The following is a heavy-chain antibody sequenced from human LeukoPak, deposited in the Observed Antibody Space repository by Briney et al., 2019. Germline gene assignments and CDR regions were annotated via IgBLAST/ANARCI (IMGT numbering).Heavy chain of an antibody. J-gene: IGHJ4*02. CDR3: ARDVGGYDSDY. D-gene: IGHD5-12*01. V-gene: IGHV3-48*03. Sequence: GGSLRLSCAASGLTFSSYEMNWVRQAPGKGLEWVSYISSSGSTIYYADSVKGRFTISRDNAKNSLYLQMNSLRAEDTAVYYCARDVGGYDSDYWGQGTLVTVSS. CDR2: ISSSGSTI. CDR1: GLTFSSYE.